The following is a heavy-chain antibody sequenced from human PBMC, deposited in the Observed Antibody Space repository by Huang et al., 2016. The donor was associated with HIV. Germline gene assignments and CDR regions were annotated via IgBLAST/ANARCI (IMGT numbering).Heavy chain of an antibody. J-gene: IGHJ4*02. D-gene: IGHD3-3*01. CDR3: ARAVPTPNRFGVGGFDY. V-gene: IGHV3-21*01. CDR2: ISSSSSYI. CDR1: GFTFSSYS. Sequence: EVQLVESGGGLVKPGGSLRLSCAASGFTFSSYSMNWVRQAPGKGLDGVSSISSSSSYIYYADSVKGRFTISRDNAKNSLYLQMNSLRAEDTAVYYCARAVPTPNRFGVGGFDYWGQGTLVTVSS.